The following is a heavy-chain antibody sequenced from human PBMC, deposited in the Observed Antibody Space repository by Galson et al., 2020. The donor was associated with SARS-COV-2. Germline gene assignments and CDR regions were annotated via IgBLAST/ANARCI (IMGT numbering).Heavy chain of an antibody. D-gene: IGHD5-12*01. V-gene: IGHV1-18*04. CDR2: ISVYNGHA. J-gene: IGHJ2*01. CDR1: GYTFTDYG. Sequence: GESLKISCKASGYTFTDYGVSWVRQAPGQGLEWMGWISVYNGHANYAQKFQDRVTMTIDISTSTAYMELTSLRSDDTAVYYCARDQYIDHWFYDLWGRGTLVTVSS. CDR3: ARDQYIDHWFYDL.